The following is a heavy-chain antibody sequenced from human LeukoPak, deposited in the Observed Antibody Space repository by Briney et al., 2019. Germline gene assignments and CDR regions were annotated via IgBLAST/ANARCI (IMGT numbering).Heavy chain of an antibody. CDR3: TTGITMVRGVIHLIDY. CDR1: GFTFSNAW. V-gene: IGHV3-15*01. D-gene: IGHD3-10*01. J-gene: IGHJ4*02. CDR2: IKSKTDGGTT. Sequence: GGSLRLSCAASGFTFSNAWMSWIRQAPGKGLEWVGRIKSKTDGGTTDYAAPVKGRFTISRDDSKNTLYLQMNSLKTEDTAVYYCTTGITMVRGVIHLIDYWGQGTLVTVSS.